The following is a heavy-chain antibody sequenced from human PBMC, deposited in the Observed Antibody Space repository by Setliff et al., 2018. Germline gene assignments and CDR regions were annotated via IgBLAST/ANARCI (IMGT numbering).Heavy chain of an antibody. Sequence: GESLKISCVASGFSFSSYAMHWVRQAPGKGPEWVALISYDGRTDYYADSVKGRSDISRDNSKSTLYLRMSGLRPEDTAMYYRARGADYGDYVGPGYWGQGTPVTVSS. CDR1: GFSFSSYA. CDR2: ISYDGRTD. V-gene: IGHV3-30*15. J-gene: IGHJ4*02. D-gene: IGHD4-17*01. CDR3: ARGADYGDYVGPGY.